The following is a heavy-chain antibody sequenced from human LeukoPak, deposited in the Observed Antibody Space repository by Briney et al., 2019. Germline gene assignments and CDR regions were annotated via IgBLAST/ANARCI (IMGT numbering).Heavy chain of an antibody. CDR1: GGTFSSYA. J-gene: IGHJ6*03. V-gene: IGHV1-69*13. CDR2: IIPIFGTA. CDR3: AGLGYCSSTSCYSDYYYYMDV. D-gene: IGHD2-2*01. Sequence: ASVKVSCKASGGTFSSYAISWVRQAPGQGHEWMGGIIPIFGTANYAQKFQGRVTITADESTSTAYMELSSLRSEDTAVYYCAGLGYCSSTSCYSDYYYYMDVWGKGTTVTVSS.